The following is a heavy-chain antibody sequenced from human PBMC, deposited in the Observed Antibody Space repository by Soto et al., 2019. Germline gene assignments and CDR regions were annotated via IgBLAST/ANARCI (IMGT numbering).Heavy chain of an antibody. CDR2: IIPIFGTA. CDR3: ARDPGAPYCSGGSCYWFDP. D-gene: IGHD2-15*01. J-gene: IGHJ5*02. V-gene: IGHV1-69*12. Sequence: QVQLVQSGAEVKKPGSSVKVSCTASGGTFSSYAISWVRQAPGQGLEWMGGIIPIFGTANYAQKFQGRVTITADESTSTAYIELSSLRSEDTGVYYCARDPGAPYCSGGSCYWFDPWGQGTLVTVSS. CDR1: GGTFSSYA.